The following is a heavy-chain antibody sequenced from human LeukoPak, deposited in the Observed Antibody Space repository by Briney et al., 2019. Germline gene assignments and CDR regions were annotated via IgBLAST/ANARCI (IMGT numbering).Heavy chain of an antibody. CDR3: AKAGDDSSGYYFDY. CDR1: GFTVSSNY. V-gene: IGHV3-30*18. D-gene: IGHD3-22*01. J-gene: IGHJ4*02. CDR2: ISYDESKK. Sequence: GGSLRLSCAASGFTVSSNYMSWVRQAPGKGLEWVAVISYDESKKYYADSVKGRLTISRDNSKNTLYLQINSLRAEDTAVYYCAKAGDDSSGYYFDYWGQGTLVTVSS.